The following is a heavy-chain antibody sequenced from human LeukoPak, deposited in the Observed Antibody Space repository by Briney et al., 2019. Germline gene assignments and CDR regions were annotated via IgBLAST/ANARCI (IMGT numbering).Heavy chain of an antibody. D-gene: IGHD2-15*01. CDR2: ISSSSSSI. Sequence: GGSLRLSCAASGFTFRSYGINWVRQAPGKGLECVSSISSSSSSIFYADSVKGRFTISRDNAGNSVYLQMTGLRAEDTAVYYCARRYCSGGSCYSFRGDWFDPWGQGTLVTVSS. CDR3: ARRYCSGGSCYSFRGDWFDP. V-gene: IGHV3-21*06. CDR1: GFTFRSYG. J-gene: IGHJ5*02.